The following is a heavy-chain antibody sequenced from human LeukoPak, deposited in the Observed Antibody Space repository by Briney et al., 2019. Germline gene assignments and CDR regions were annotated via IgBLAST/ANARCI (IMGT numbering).Heavy chain of an antibody. V-gene: IGHV1-18*01. Sequence: ASVTVSCKASGYTFTSYGISWVRQAPGQGLEWMGWISAYNGNTNYAQKLQGRVTMTTDTSTSTAYMELRSLRSDDTAVYSCATKSSGSYLFDYWGQGTLVTVSS. D-gene: IGHD3-10*01. CDR2: ISAYNGNT. J-gene: IGHJ4*02. CDR3: ATKSSGSYLFDY. CDR1: GYTFTSYG.